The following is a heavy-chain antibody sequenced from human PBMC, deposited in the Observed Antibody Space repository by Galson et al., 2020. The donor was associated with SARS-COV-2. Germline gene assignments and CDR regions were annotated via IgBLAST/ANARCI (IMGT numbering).Heavy chain of an antibody. V-gene: IGHV4-30-4*01. CDR2: IYYSGST. CDR1: GGSISSGDYY. CDR3: ARGTHYYDISGYYQDYFDY. D-gene: IGHD3-22*01. J-gene: IGHJ4*02. Sequence: SETLSLTCTVSGGSISSGDYYWSWIRQPPGKGLEWIGYIYYSGSTYHNPSLKSRVSISMDTSKNQFSLKLSFVTAADTALYYCARGTHYYDISGYYQDYFDYWGQGTLVTVSS.